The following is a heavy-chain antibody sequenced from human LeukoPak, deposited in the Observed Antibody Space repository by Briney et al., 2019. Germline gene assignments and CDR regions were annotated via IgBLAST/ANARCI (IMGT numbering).Heavy chain of an antibody. CDR2: ISAYNGNT. J-gene: IGHJ4*02. D-gene: IGHD3-9*01. V-gene: IGHV1-18*01. Sequence: ASVKVSCKASGYTFTSYGISWVRQAPGQGLEWMGWISAYNGNTNYAQKLQGRVTMTTDTSTSTAYMELRSLRSDDTAVYYCARNTYYDILTGRSWWGQGTLVTVSS. CDR3: ARNTYYDILTGRSW. CDR1: GYTFTSYG.